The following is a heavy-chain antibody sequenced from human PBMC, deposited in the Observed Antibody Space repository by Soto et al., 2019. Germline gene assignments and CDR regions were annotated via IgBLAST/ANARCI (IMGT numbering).Heavy chain of an antibody. D-gene: IGHD6-6*01. CDR1: GYIFTSYA. J-gene: IGHJ5*02. Sequence: QVQLVQSGAEVRKPGAPVKISCKASGYIFTSYAIHLLRQAPGQRLEWMGWINGVAGDTSYSVNFQGRVTFTRDTAATTAFLDMSSLSSADTAIYYCARSPSRMAAETQLDPWGQGTLVSVSS. CDR3: ARSPSRMAAETQLDP. V-gene: IGHV1-3*01. CDR2: INGVAGDT.